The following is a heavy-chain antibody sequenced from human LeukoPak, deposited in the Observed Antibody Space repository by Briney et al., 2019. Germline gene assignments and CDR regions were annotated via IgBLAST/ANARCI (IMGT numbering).Heavy chain of an antibody. CDR3: AKGISGYSYGIDY. CDR2: IKQDGSEK. CDR1: GFTFSSYW. J-gene: IGHJ4*02. D-gene: IGHD5-18*01. V-gene: IGHV3-7*03. Sequence: GGSLRLSCAASGFTFSSYWMSWVRQAPGKGLEWVANIKQDGSEKYYVDSVKGRFTISRDNAKNSLYLQMNSLRAEDTAVYYCAKGISGYSYGIDYWGQGTLVTVSS.